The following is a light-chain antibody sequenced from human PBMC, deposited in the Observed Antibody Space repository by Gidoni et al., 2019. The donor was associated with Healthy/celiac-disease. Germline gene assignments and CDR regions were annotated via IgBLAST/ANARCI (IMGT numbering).Light chain of an antibody. J-gene: IGKJ1*01. CDR2: LGS. V-gene: IGKV2-28*01. Sequence: DIVMTQPPLSLPVTPGQPASTSCRSSPSLLHSAGYNYLDWYLQKPGQPPQLLLYLGSNRASGVPERCSGRGSGTDFTLKISRVEAEDVGVYYCMQALQTLTFGQGTKVEIK. CDR3: MQALQTLT. CDR1: PSLLHSAGYNY.